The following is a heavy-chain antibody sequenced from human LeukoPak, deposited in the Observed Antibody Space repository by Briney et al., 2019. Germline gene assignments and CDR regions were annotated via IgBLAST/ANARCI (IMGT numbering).Heavy chain of an antibody. D-gene: IGHD2-2*02. J-gene: IGHJ3*02. V-gene: IGHV3-74*01. Sequence: GRSLRLSCAASGFTFSSYWMHWVRQAPGKGLVWVSRINTDGSSISYADSVKGRFTISRDNAKNTLYLQMNSLRAEDTAVYYCAREDCSSTSCYRRAFDIWGQGTMVTVSS. CDR2: INTDGSSI. CDR1: GFTFSSYW. CDR3: AREDCSSTSCYRRAFDI.